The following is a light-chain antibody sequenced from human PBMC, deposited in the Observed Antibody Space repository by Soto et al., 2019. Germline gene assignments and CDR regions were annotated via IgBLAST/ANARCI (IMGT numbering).Light chain of an antibody. V-gene: IGLV2-11*01. CDR1: SSDVGGYKY. CDR2: DVT. J-gene: IGLJ3*02. CDR3: SSYAGSYTWV. Sequence: QSALLQPRSVSGSPGQSVTISCTGTSSDVGGYKYVAWYQHHPGQAPKLMISDVTKRPPGVPDRFSGSKSGNTASLTISGLQAEDEADYYCSSYAGSYTWVFGGGTKLTVL.